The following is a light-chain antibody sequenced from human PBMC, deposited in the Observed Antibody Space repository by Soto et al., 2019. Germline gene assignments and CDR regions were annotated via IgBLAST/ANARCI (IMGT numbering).Light chain of an antibody. J-gene: IGKJ4*01. CDR1: QSVLHTPNDKNC. CDR2: WAS. CDR3: QHSYSILHT. Sequence: TQFPDVLAASQRSSSTINCKSSQSVLHTPNDKNCLGWYQQKPGQPPRLLIYWASTRESGVPDRFSGSGSGTDFTLTISCLQAEDVTIYYCQHSYSILHTFCGVTMVDVK. V-gene: IGKV4-1*01.